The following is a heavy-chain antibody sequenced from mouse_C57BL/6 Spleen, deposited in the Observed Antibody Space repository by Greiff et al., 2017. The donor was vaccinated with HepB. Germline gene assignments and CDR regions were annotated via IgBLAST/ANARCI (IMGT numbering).Heavy chain of an antibody. J-gene: IGHJ4*01. CDR3: ARDDGYLSMDY. Sequence: EVKLMESGPGLVKPSQSLSLTCSVTGYSITSGYYWNWIRQFPGNKLEWMGYISYDGSNNYNPSLKNRISITRDTSKNQFFLKLNSVTTEDTATYYCARDDGYLSMDYWGQGTSVTVSS. CDR1: GYSITSGYY. D-gene: IGHD2-3*01. V-gene: IGHV3-6*01. CDR2: ISYDGSN.